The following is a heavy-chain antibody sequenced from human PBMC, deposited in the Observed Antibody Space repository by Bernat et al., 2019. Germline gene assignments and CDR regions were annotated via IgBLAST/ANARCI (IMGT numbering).Heavy chain of an antibody. CDR2: ISSSSSYT. J-gene: IGHJ6*03. Sequence: QVQLVESGGGLVKPGGSLRLSCAASGFTFSDYYMSWIRQAPGKGLEWVSYISSSSSYTNYADSVKGRFTISRDNAKNSLYLQMNSLRAEDTAVYYCARLFDACSGGSCRNYYYYMDVWGKGTTVTVSS. CDR1: GFTFSDYY. CDR3: ARLFDACSGGSCRNYYYYMDV. D-gene: IGHD2-15*01. V-gene: IGHV3-11*06.